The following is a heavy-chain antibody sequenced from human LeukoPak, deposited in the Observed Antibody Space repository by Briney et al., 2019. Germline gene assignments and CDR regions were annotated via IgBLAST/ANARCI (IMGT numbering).Heavy chain of an antibody. D-gene: IGHD6-13*01. CDR3: AGSSWPGWSDP. CDR1: GGSFSGYY. J-gene: IGHJ5*02. V-gene: IGHV4-34*01. CDR2: INHSGST. Sequence: PSETLSLTCAVYGGSFSGYYWSWIRQPPGKGLEWIGEINHSGSTNYNPSLKSRVTISVDTSKNQFSLKLSSVTAADTAVYYCAGSSWPGWSDPWGQGTLVTVSS.